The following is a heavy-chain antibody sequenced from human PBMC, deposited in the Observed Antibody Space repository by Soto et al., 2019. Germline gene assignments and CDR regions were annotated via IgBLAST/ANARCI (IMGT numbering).Heavy chain of an antibody. Sequence: LSLTCDVSGGSIGTSAYYRGLIRQAPGKGLEWIGSINHSGNTYLSPSLKDRVTMSVDTSKNSFSLKLRSATAADTGLYYCSRRAPEGFEPWGQGTLVTV. V-gene: IGHV4-39*01. CDR2: INHSGNT. J-gene: IGHJ5*02. CDR3: SRRAPEGFEP. CDR1: GGSIGTSAYY.